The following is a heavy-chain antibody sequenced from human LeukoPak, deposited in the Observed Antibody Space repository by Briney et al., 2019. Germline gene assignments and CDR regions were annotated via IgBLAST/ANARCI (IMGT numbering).Heavy chain of an antibody. Sequence: PGGSLRLSCAASGFTFSNAWMSWVRQAPGKGLEWVGRIKTKSDGGTTDYAAPVKGRFTISRDDSKNTLYLQMNSLKTEDTAVYYCTTVLGGNRHYYYMDVWGKGTTVTVSS. D-gene: IGHD4-23*01. CDR3: TTVLGGNRHYYYMDV. V-gene: IGHV3-15*01. J-gene: IGHJ6*04. CDR2: IKTKSDGGTT. CDR1: GFTFSNAW.